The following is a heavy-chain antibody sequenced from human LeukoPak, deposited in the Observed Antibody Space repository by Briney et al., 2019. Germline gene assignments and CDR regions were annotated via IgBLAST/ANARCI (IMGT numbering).Heavy chain of an antibody. CDR3: AKGRLGTAMWGLDY. CDR1: GFTFSSYA. Sequence: PGGSLGLSCAASGFTFSSYAMSWVRQAAGKGLEWVSAISGSVGSTYYADSVKGRFTISRDNSKNTLYLQMNSLRAEDTAVYYCAKGRLGTAMWGLDYWGQGTLVTVSS. J-gene: IGHJ4*02. CDR2: ISGSVGST. V-gene: IGHV3-23*01. D-gene: IGHD2-21*02.